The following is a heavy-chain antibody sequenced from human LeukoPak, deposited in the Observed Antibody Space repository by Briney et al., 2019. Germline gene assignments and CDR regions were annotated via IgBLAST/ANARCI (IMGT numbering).Heavy chain of an antibody. CDR1: GFTFSSYW. D-gene: IGHD6-19*01. J-gene: IGHJ4*02. CDR2: ISYDGSNK. Sequence: GGSLRLSCAASGFTFSSYWMSWVRQASGKGLEWVAVISYDGSNKYYADSVKGRFTISRDNSKNTLYLQMNSLRAEDTAVYYCARDRSSGWYYFDYWGQGTLVTVSS. CDR3: ARDRSSGWYYFDY. V-gene: IGHV3-30*03.